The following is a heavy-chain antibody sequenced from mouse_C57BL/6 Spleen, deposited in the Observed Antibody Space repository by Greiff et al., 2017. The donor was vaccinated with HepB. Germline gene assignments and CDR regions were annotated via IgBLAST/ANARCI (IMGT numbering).Heavy chain of an antibody. Sequence: VQLQQSGPELVKPGASVKIPCKASGYTFTDYNMDWVKQSHGKSLEWIGDINPNNGGTIYNQKFKGKATLTVDKSSSTAYMELRSLTSEDTAVYYCARSGNDYDGTNFDYWGQGTTLTVSS. CDR2: INPNNGGT. D-gene: IGHD2-4*01. J-gene: IGHJ2*01. CDR3: ARSGNDYDGTNFDY. V-gene: IGHV1-18*01. CDR1: GYTFTDYN.